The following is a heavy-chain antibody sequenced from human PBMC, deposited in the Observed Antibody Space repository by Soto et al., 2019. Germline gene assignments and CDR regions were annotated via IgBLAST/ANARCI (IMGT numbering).Heavy chain of an antibody. D-gene: IGHD3-10*01. CDR1: GGTFNTSA. CDR2: ISPMFGAA. J-gene: IGHJ4*02. CDR3: AREVQVHTPAFVY. Sequence: QVQLVQSGAEMKKPGSSGKVSCQSSGGTFNTSAMNWVRQAPGQGPEWMGDISPMFGAANYAPKFQGRVTITADESTGTSYMQLSSLTSEDTALYFCAREVQVHTPAFVYWGQGTLVTVSS. V-gene: IGHV1-69*19.